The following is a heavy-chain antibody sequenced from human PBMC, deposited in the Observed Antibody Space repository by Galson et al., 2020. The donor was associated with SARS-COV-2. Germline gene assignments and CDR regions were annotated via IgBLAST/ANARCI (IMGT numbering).Heavy chain of an antibody. D-gene: IGHD6-19*01. J-gene: IGHJ6*02. Sequence: SLKISCAASGFTFDDYAMHWVRQAPGKGLEWVSGISWNSGSIGYADSVKGRFTISRDNAKNSLYLQMNSLRAEDTALYYCAKDISGWYGVGYYYYYGMDVWGQGTTVTVSS. V-gene: IGHV3-9*01. CDR1: GFTFDDYA. CDR3: AKDISGWYGVGYYYYYGMDV. CDR2: ISWNSGSI.